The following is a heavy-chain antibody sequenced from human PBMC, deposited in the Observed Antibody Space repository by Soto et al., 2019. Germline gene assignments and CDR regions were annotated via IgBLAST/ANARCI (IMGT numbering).Heavy chain of an antibody. V-gene: IGHV4-39*01. CDR3: ARHTSYYDFWSGPSWFDP. CDR2: IYYTGST. J-gene: IGHJ5*02. D-gene: IGHD3-3*01. Sequence: SSETLSLTCTVSGGSISSSSYYWGWIRQPPGKGLEWIGSIYYTGSTYYNPSLKSRVTISVDTSNNHFSLKLSSVTAADTAVYFCARHTSYYDFWSGPSWFDPWGQGTLVTVSS. CDR1: GGSISSSSYY.